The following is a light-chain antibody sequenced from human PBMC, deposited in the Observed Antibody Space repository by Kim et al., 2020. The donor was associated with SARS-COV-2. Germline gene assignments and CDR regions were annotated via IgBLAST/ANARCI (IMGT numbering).Light chain of an antibody. J-gene: IGKJ4*01. CDR1: QSVSSY. CDR3: QQRITWPLT. Sequence: EIVLTQSPATLSLSPGERATLSCRASQSVSSYLAWYQQKPGQAPRLLIYDASNRATGIPVRFSGSGSGTDFTLTISSLEPEDFAVYYCQQRITWPLTFGGGTKVDIK. CDR2: DAS. V-gene: IGKV3-11*01.